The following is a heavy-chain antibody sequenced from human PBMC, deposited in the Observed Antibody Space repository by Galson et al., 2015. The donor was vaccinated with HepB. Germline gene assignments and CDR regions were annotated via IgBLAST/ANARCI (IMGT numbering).Heavy chain of an antibody. CDR2: ISYDGSDK. CDR1: GFTFSSYA. D-gene: IGHD6-19*01. V-gene: IGHV3-30-3*01. J-gene: IGHJ4*02. Sequence: SLRLSCAASGFTFSSYAMHWVRQAPGKGLEWVAVISYDGSDKYYADSVKGRFTISRDNSKNTLYLQMNSLRAEDTAVYYCARGLGSSGWYAGGDLFDYWGQGTLVTVSS. CDR3: ARGLGSSGWYAGGDLFDY.